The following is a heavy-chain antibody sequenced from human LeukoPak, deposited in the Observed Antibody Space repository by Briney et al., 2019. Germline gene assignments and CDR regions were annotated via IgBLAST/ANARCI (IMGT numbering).Heavy chain of an antibody. CDR2: IYSSGNT. Sequence: SETLSLTCSVSGVSIISYYWSWIRQPAGKGLEWIGRIYSSGNTNYNPSLNSRVTMSLDTSKNQFSLKLNSVTAADTAVYYCRRMGGGATRFVNWGQGTLVTVSS. D-gene: IGHD1-26*01. J-gene: IGHJ4*02. CDR3: RRMGGGATRFVN. CDR1: GVSIISYY. V-gene: IGHV4-4*07.